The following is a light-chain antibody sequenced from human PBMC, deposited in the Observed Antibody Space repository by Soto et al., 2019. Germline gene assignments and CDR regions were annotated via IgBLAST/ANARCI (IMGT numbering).Light chain of an antibody. CDR1: SSDVGGYNY. Sequence: QSALTQPASVSGSPGQSITISCTGTSSDVGGYNYVSWYQQHPGKAPKLMIYDVSNRPSGVSYRFSGSKSGNTASLTISGLLDDDEADYYCSSYTRTITPVVVFGGGTKLTVL. CDR3: SSYTRTITPVVV. CDR2: DVS. J-gene: IGLJ2*01. V-gene: IGLV2-14*01.